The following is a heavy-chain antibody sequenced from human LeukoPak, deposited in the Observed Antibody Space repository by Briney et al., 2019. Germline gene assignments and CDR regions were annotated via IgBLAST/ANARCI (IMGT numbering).Heavy chain of an antibody. CDR3: ATDGWCFDY. CDR2: ISGSGGST. Sequence: GGSLRLSCAASGFTFSSYAISWVRQAPGKWLEWVSAISGSGGSTFYADSVKGRLTISRDNSKNTLYLKMNSLRAEDTAVYYCATDGWCFDYWGQGTLVTVSS. V-gene: IGHV3-23*01. CDR1: GFTFSSYA. J-gene: IGHJ4*02. D-gene: IGHD6-19*01.